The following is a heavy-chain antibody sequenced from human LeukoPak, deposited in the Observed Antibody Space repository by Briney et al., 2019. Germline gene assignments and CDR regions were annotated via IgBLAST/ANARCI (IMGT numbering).Heavy chain of an antibody. V-gene: IGHV4-59*01. CDR2: IYYSGST. CDR3: ARWSEGCDY. J-gene: IGHJ4*02. CDR1: GGSISGYY. Sequence: SETLSLTCTVSGGSISGYYWTWIRQPPGKGLEWIGYIYYSGSTNYNPSLKSRVTVSVDTSKNQLSLKVNSVTAADTAVYYCARWSEGCDYWGQGTLVTVSS. D-gene: IGHD1-26*01.